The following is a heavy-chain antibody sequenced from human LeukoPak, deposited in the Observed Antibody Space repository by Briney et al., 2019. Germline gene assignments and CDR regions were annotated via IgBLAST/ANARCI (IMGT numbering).Heavy chain of an antibody. V-gene: IGHV3-11*01. CDR3: AKPSYYYYGMDV. J-gene: IGHJ6*02. D-gene: IGHD1-14*01. CDR2: ISSSGSTI. CDR1: GFTFSDCY. Sequence: GGSLRLSCAASGFTFSDCYMSWIRQAPGKGLEWVSYISSSGSTIYYADSVKGRFTISRDNAKNSLYLQMNSLRAEDTAVYYCAKPSYYYYGMDVWGQGTTVTVSS.